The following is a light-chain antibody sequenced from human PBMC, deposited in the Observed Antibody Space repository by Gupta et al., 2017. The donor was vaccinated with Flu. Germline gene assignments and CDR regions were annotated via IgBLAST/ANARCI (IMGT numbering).Light chain of an antibody. Sequence: ASISCRSSQSLVHRNGNTYLHWLQQRPGQSPRRLIYKVSNRDSGVPDRFSGSGSGTEFTLEISRVEADDVGVYYCMPGYGWPYAFGQGAKL. V-gene: IGKV2-30*02. CDR2: KVS. J-gene: IGKJ2*01. CDR1: QSLVHRNGNTY. CDR3: MPGYGWPYA.